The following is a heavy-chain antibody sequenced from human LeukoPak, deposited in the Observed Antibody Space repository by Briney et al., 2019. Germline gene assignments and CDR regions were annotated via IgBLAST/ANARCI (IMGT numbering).Heavy chain of an antibody. CDR2: IIPILGIA. J-gene: IGHJ4*02. V-gene: IGHV1-69*04. CDR1: GGTFSIYA. CDR3: ARGDEQTLDY. D-gene: IGHD6-13*01. Sequence: SVKLSCKSSGGTFSIYAIRWVRQAPGQGLEWMGRIIPILGIANYAQKFQGRVTITADKSTSTAYMELSSLRSEDTAVYYGARGDEQTLDYWGQGTLVTVSS.